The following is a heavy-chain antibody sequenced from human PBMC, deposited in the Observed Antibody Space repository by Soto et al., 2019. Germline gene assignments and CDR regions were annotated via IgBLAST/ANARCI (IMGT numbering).Heavy chain of an antibody. Sequence: PSQTLSLTCAISGDSVSSYSAAWNWIRQSPSRGLEWLGRTYYRSKWYNDYAVSVKSRITVNPDTSKDQFSLQLNSVTPEDTAVYYSARGYDFWSGYYKGPSGYYGMGVCGQGTTVTASS. CDR3: ARGYDFWSGYYKGPSGYYGMGV. D-gene: IGHD3-3*01. CDR1: GDSVSSYSAA. J-gene: IGHJ6*02. V-gene: IGHV6-1*01. CDR2: TYYRSKWYN.